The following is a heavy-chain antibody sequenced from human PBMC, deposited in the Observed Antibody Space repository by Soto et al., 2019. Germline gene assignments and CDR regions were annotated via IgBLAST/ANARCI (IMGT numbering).Heavy chain of an antibody. CDR2: INSDGNST. Sequence: GGSLRLSCAASGFTFSPFWMHWVRQVPGKGPVWVSRINSDGNSTSYADSVKGRFTISRDNAKNTLYLQMNSLRAEDTAVYYCARGSNPFDYRGQGTLVTVSS. CDR1: GFTFSPFW. CDR3: ARGSNPFDY. D-gene: IGHD4-4*01. J-gene: IGHJ4*02. V-gene: IGHV3-74*01.